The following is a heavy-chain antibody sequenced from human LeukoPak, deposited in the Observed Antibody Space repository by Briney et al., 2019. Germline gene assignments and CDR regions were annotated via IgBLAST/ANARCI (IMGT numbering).Heavy chain of an antibody. Sequence: GGSLRLSCAASGFTFSSYEMNWVRQAPGKGLEWVSYISSSGSSIYYADSVKGRFTISRDNAKNSLYLQMNSLRAEDTAVYYCARDGPGLWFGELYGMDVWGQGTTVTVSS. CDR3: ARDGPGLWFGELYGMDV. CDR2: ISSSGSSI. D-gene: IGHD3-10*01. CDR1: GFTFSSYE. V-gene: IGHV3-48*03. J-gene: IGHJ6*02.